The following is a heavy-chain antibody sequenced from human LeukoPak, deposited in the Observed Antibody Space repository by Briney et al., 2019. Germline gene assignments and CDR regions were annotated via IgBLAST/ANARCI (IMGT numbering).Heavy chain of an antibody. D-gene: IGHD6-13*01. CDR2: INTNTGNP. CDR1: GYTFTNYA. Sequence: ASVKVSCKASGYTFTNYAINWVRQAPGQGLEWMGWINTNTGNPTYAQGFTGRFVFSLDTSVSTAYLQISSLKAEDTAVYYCARLGSTGRAASGEWFDPWGQGTLVTVSS. CDR3: ARLGSTGRAASGEWFDP. V-gene: IGHV7-4-1*02. J-gene: IGHJ5*02.